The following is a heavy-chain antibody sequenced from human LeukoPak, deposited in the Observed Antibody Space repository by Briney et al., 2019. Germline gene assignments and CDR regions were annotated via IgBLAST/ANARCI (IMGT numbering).Heavy chain of an antibody. J-gene: IGHJ5*02. CDR3: AKDKYSPNINNWFDP. CDR2: ISGSGGST. CDR1: GFTFSSYA. D-gene: IGHD5-18*01. V-gene: IGHV3-23*01. Sequence: GSLRLSCAAPGFTFSSYAMSWVRQAPGKGLEWVSAISGSGGSTYYADSVKGRFTISRDNSKNTLYLQMNSLRAEDTAVYYCAKDKYSPNINNWFDPWGQGTLVTVSS.